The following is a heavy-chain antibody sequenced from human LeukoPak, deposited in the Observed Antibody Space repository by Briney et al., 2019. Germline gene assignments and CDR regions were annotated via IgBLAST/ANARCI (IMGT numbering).Heavy chain of an antibody. D-gene: IGHD1-26*01. J-gene: IGHJ4*02. V-gene: IGHV3-9*01. CDR2: ISWNSGNI. Sequence: GGSLRLSCAASGFTFDDYAMHWVRQAPGKGLEWVSGISWNSGNIGYADSVKGRFTISRDNAKNTLYLQMNSLRAEDTAVYYCVRDLGGRSGHWGQGTLVTVSS. CDR3: VRDLGGRSGH. CDR1: GFTFDDYA.